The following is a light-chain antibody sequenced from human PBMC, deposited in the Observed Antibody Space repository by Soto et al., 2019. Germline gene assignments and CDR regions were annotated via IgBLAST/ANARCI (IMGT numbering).Light chain of an antibody. CDR3: QQSYSGPLT. Sequence: DIQMTQSPSSLSASVGDRVTITCRASQSISSYLNWYQQKPGKAPKVLIYAASSLQSGVPSRFSGIGSGTDFTLSISRLQPEDLATDYCQQSYSGPLTFGGGTKVEIK. CDR2: AAS. V-gene: IGKV1-39*01. CDR1: QSISSY. J-gene: IGKJ4*01.